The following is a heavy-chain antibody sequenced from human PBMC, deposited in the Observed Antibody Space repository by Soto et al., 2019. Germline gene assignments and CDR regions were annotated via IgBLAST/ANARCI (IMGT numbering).Heavy chain of an antibody. Sequence: QVQLVESGGGVVQPGRSLRLSCTASGFTFSSYGMHWVRQAPGKGLEWLAGIWYDGSKEYYADSVKGRFAISRDDSKNTVYLQVNSLRAEDTAVYFCARDSDPNSLYSRLDVWGQGTTVIVSS. CDR2: IWYDGSKE. J-gene: IGHJ6*02. V-gene: IGHV3-33*01. CDR3: ARDSDPNSLYSRLDV. CDR1: GFTFSSYG. D-gene: IGHD6-6*01.